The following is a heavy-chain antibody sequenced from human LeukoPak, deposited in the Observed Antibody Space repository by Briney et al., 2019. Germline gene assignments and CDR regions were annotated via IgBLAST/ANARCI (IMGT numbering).Heavy chain of an antibody. CDR3: TQGGELMNY. Sequence: SETLSLTCTVSGGSISSYYWSWIRQPPGKGLEWIGYIYYSGSINYNPSLKSRVTISVDTSKNQFSLKLSSVTAADTAVYYCTQGGELMNYWGQGTLVTVSS. J-gene: IGHJ4*02. V-gene: IGHV4-59*08. CDR2: IYYSGSI. D-gene: IGHD1-26*01. CDR1: GGSISSYY.